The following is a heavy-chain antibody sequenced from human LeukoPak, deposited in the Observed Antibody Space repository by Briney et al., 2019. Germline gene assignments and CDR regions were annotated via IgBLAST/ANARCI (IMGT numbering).Heavy chain of an antibody. D-gene: IGHD2-8*01. CDR2: INWNGGST. V-gene: IGHV3-20*04. CDR3: ARDRGYCTNGVCYRWFDY. J-gene: IGHJ4*02. CDR1: GFTFDDYG. Sequence: PGGSLRLSCAASGFTFDDYGMSWVRQAPGKGLEWVSGINWNGGSTGYADSVKGRFTISRDNAKNSLYLQMNSLRAEDTAVYYCARDRGYCTNGVCYRWFDYWGQGTLVTVSS.